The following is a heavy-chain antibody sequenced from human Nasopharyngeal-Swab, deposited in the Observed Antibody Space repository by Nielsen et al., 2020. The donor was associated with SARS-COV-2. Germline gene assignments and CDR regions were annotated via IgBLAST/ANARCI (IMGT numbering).Heavy chain of an antibody. D-gene: IGHD2-8*01. CDR1: GFSITYRF. V-gene: IGHV1-45*02. CDR2: ITPFNGNA. Sequence: VKVSCRASGFSITYRFLHWMRQAPGQALEWMGWITPFNGNAKYAQKFQGRVSITRDGSRTTASLELSSLRPDDTAMYFCASGQCINGVCNPTDGLDVWGQGTSVTVS. J-gene: IGHJ6*02. CDR3: ASGQCINGVCNPTDGLDV.